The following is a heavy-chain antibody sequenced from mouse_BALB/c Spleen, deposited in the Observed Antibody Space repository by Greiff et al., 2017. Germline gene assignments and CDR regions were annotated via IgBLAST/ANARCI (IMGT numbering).Heavy chain of an antibody. Sequence: EVHLVESGPGLVKPSQSLSLTCTVTGYSITSDYAWNWIRQFPGNKLEWMGYISYSGSTSYNPSLKSRISITRDTSKNQFFLQLNSVTTEDTATYYCARRIRLLRYYAMDYWGQGTSVTVSS. CDR1: GYSITSDYA. V-gene: IGHV3-2*02. D-gene: IGHD1-2*01. CDR2: ISYSGST. CDR3: ARRIRLLRYYAMDY. J-gene: IGHJ4*01.